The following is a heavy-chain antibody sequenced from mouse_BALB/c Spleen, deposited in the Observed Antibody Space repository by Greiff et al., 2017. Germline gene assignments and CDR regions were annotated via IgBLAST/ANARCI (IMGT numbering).Heavy chain of an antibody. Sequence: EVKLVESGGGLVQPGGSLRLSCATSGFTFTDYYMSWVRQPPGKALEWLGFIRNKANGYTTEYSASVKGRFTISRDNSQSIRYLQMNTLRAEDSATYYCARAYGSSFAYWGQGTLVTVSA. CDR1: GFTFTDYY. J-gene: IGHJ3*01. CDR3: ARAYGSSFAY. V-gene: IGHV7-3*02. D-gene: IGHD1-1*01. CDR2: IRNKANGYTT.